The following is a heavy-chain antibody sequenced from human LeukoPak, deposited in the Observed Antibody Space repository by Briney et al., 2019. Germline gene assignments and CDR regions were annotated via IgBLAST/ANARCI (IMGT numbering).Heavy chain of an antibody. CDR1: GFNFDGLA. D-gene: IGHD3-22*01. J-gene: IGHJ4*02. Sequence: GGSLRLSCAASGFNFDGLALSWVRQAPGQGLEYVSGINWNSGSVDYADSVKGRFTTSRDNAKNSLYLQMNSLRVEDTALYYCAKGTGGYYGPFDSWGQGTLVTVSS. CDR2: INWNSGSV. V-gene: IGHV3-9*01. CDR3: AKGTGGYYGPFDS.